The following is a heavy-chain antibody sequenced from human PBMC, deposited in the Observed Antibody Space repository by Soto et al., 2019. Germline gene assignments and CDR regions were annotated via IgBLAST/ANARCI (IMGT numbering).Heavy chain of an antibody. Sequence: SETLSLTCAVYGGSFSGYYWSWIRQPPGKGLEWIGEINHSGSTNYNPSLKSRVTISVDTSKNQFSLKLSSVTAADTAVYYCARGSHYYGMDVWGQGTTVTVSS. CDR2: INHSGST. CDR3: ARGSHYYGMDV. V-gene: IGHV4-34*01. CDR1: GGSFSGYY. J-gene: IGHJ6*02.